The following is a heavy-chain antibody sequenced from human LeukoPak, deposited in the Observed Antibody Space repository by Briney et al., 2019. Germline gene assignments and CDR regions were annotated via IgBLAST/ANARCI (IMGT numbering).Heavy chain of an antibody. CDR1: GFSFSSYA. CDR2: ISGSGGST. D-gene: IGHD3-10*02. J-gene: IGHJ4*02. CDR3: AKRITYYYVNDY. Sequence: GGSLRLSCAASGFSFSSYAMSWVRQAPGKRLEWVSAISGSGGSTYYADSVKGRFTISRDNSKNTLYLQMNSLRAEDTAVYYCAKRITYYYVNDYWGQGTLVTVSS. V-gene: IGHV3-23*01.